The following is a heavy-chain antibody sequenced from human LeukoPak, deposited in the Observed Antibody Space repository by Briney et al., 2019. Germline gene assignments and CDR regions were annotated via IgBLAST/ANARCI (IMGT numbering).Heavy chain of an antibody. CDR3: ARDFNAKGERGYFY. Sequence: ASVKVSCKASGYTFTGYYMHWVRQAPGQWLEWMGWINPNSGGTNYAQKFQGRVTMTRDTSISTAYMELSRLRSDDTAVYYCARDFNAKGERGYFYWGQGTLVTVSS. V-gene: IGHV1-2*02. D-gene: IGHD2-15*01. J-gene: IGHJ4*02. CDR2: INPNSGGT. CDR1: GYTFTGYY.